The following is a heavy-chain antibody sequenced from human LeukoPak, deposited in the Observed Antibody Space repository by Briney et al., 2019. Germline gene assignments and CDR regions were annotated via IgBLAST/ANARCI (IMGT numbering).Heavy chain of an antibody. J-gene: IGHJ6*02. CDR3: ASHIALVRGIFNRGLDV. V-gene: IGHV4-39*01. CDR2: IYYSGST. CDR1: GGSMSSSTYY. Sequence: SETLSLTCTVSGGSMSSSTYYWGWIRQPPGKGLEWIGSIYYSGSTYYNPSLKIRVTISVDTSKNQFSLKLDSVTAADTAVYYCASHIALVRGIFNRGLDVWGQGTTVTVSS. D-gene: IGHD3-10*01.